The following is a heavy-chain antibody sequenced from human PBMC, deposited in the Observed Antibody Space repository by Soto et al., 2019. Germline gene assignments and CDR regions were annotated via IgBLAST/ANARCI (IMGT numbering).Heavy chain of an antibody. CDR1: GFTFDDYA. Sequence: GGSLRLSCAASGFTFDDYAMHWVRQAPGKGLEWVSGISWNSGSIGYADSVKGRFTISRDNAKNSLYLQMNSLRAEDAALYYCAKEGYGDYNPFDYWGQGTLVTVSS. J-gene: IGHJ4*02. D-gene: IGHD4-17*01. CDR3: AKEGYGDYNPFDY. CDR2: ISWNSGSI. V-gene: IGHV3-9*01.